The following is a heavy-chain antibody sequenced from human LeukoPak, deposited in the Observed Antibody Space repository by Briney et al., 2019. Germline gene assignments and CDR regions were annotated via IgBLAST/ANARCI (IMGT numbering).Heavy chain of an antibody. J-gene: IGHJ4*02. Sequence: TLCLTCTVSGGSISSGGFYWSWIRQLPGKGLEWIGYIYYSGSTYYNPSLKSRVTISADTSKSQLSLKLGSVTAADTAVYYCAREPHGSGSYYFDYWGQGTLVADPS. D-gene: IGHD3-10*01. CDR3: AREPHGSGSYYFDY. V-gene: IGHV4-31*03. CDR2: IYYSGST. CDR1: GGSISSGGFY.